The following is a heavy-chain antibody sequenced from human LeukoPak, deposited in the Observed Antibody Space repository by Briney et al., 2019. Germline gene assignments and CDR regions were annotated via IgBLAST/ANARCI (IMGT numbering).Heavy chain of an antibody. CDR2: ISYDGSNK. CDR3: ARFPTIFGVAGDY. D-gene: IGHD3-3*01. CDR1: GFTFSSYA. J-gene: IGHJ4*02. V-gene: IGHV3-30-3*01. Sequence: GRSLRLSCAASGFTFSSYAMHWVRQAPGKGLEWVAVISYDGSNKYYADSVKGRFTISRDNSKNTLYLQMNSLRAEDTAVYYCARFPTIFGVAGDYWGQGTLVTVSS.